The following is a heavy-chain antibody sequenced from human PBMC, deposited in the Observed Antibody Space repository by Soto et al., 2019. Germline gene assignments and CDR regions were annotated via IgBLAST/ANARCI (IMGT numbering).Heavy chain of an antibody. CDR1: GYTFTSYG. CDR2: ISAYNGNA. CDR3: ARDSGYVGYYYYGMDV. D-gene: IGHD5-12*01. J-gene: IGHJ6*02. Sequence: ASVKVSCNASGYTFTSYGISWVRQAPVQGLEWMGWISAYNGNANYAQKLQGRVTMTTDTSTSTAYMELRSLRSDDTAVYYCARDSGYVGYYYYGMDVWGQGTTVTVSS. V-gene: IGHV1-18*04.